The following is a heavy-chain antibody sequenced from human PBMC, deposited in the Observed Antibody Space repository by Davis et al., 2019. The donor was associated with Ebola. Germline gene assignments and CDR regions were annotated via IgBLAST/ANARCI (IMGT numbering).Heavy chain of an antibody. Sequence: AASVKVSCKSSGYTFTSYGISWVRQAPGQGLEWMGWISPYNANTNYAQKFQGRVTMTTDTSTSTAYMELRSLRSDDTAVYYCARRGPSLRRGSGTYYPWFDPWGQGTLVTVSS. V-gene: IGHV1-18*01. J-gene: IGHJ5*02. D-gene: IGHD3-10*01. CDR2: ISPYNANT. CDR1: GYTFTSYG. CDR3: ARRGPSLRRGSGTYYPWFDP.